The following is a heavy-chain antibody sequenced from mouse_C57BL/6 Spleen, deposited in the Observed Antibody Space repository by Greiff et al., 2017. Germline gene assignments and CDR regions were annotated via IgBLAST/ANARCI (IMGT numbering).Heavy chain of an antibody. J-gene: IGHJ4*01. CDR3: ARWLRQNYAMDY. V-gene: IGHV1-39*01. CDR2: INPNYGTT. D-gene: IGHD2-2*01. CDR1: GYSFTDYN. Sequence: EVKLVESGPELVKPGASVKISCKASGYSFTDYNMNWVKQSNGKSLEWIGVINPNYGTTSYNQKFKGKATLTVDQSSSTAYMQLNSLTSEDSAVYYCARWLRQNYAMDYWGQGTSVTVSS.